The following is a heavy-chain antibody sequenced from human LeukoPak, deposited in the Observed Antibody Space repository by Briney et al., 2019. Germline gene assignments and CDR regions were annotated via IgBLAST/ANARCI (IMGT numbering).Heavy chain of an antibody. CDR1: GGSVSSYY. V-gene: IGHV4-59*08. CDR2: IYYSGST. Sequence: SETLSLTCTVSGGSVSSYYWNWIRQPPGKGLEWIGYIYYSGSTNYNPSLKSRVTISVDTSKNQSSLKLTSVTAADTAVYYCARQGYCSGGSCYRPLDYWGQGTLVTVSS. CDR3: ARQGYCSGGSCYRPLDY. D-gene: IGHD2-15*01. J-gene: IGHJ4*02.